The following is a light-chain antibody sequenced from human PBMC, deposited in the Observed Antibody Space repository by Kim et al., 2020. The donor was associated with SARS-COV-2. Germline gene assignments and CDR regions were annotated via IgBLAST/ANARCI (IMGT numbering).Light chain of an antibody. Sequence: EIVLTQSPGTLSLSPGERATLSCRASQSVRNNYLAWYQQKPGQAPRLLISGASSRATGIPDRFSGSGSGTDFTLTISRLEPEDFAVYYCQQYRSSPPMYSFGQGTELE. J-gene: IGKJ2*01. CDR2: GAS. CDR1: QSVRNNY. V-gene: IGKV3-20*01. CDR3: QQYRSSPPMYS.